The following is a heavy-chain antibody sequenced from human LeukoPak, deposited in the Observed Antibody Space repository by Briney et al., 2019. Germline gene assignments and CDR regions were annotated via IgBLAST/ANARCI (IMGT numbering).Heavy chain of an antibody. Sequence: ASVKVSCKASGYTFTGYYMHWVRQAPGQGLEWMGWINPNSGGTNYAQKFQGRVTMTRDTFISTAYMELSRLRSDGTAVYYCARVTGQWLPLDYWGQGTLVTVSS. V-gene: IGHV1-2*02. J-gene: IGHJ4*02. CDR3: ARVTGQWLPLDY. D-gene: IGHD6-19*01. CDR2: INPNSGGT. CDR1: GYTFTGYY.